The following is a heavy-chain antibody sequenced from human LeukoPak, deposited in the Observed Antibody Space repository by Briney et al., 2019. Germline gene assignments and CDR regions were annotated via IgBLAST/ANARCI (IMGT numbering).Heavy chain of an antibody. CDR1: GLTSTGYS. V-gene: IGHV3-48*04. CDR2: ISSSGSTI. D-gene: IGHD4-11*01. Sequence: PGGSLRLSCVVSGLTSTGYSMTWVRQAPGKGLEWVSYISSSGSTIYYADSVKGRFTISRDNAKNSLYLQLNSLRAEDTAVYYCVRLYDDYTNGHFDSWGQGTLVTVSS. CDR3: VRLYDDYTNGHFDS. J-gene: IGHJ4*02.